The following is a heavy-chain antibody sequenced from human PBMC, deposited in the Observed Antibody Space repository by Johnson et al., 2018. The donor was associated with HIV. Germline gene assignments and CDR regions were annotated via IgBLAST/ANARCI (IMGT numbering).Heavy chain of an antibody. Sequence: QVQLVESGGGVVQPGGSLRLSCAASGFTFSSYGMHWVRQAPGKGLEWVAFIRYDGSNKYYADSVKGRFTISRDNSKNTLYLQMNSLRAEDTAVYYCASGIAVAGTLLDAFDIWGRGTMVTVSS. CDR3: ASGIAVAGTLLDAFDI. V-gene: IGHV3-30*02. D-gene: IGHD6-19*01. J-gene: IGHJ3*02. CDR1: GFTFSSYG. CDR2: IRYDGSNK.